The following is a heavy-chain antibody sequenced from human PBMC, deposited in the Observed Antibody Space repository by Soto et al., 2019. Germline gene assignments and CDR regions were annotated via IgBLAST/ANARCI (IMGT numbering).Heavy chain of an antibody. J-gene: IGHJ6*02. CDR1: GFTFSNYG. D-gene: IGHD3-10*01. Sequence: QVQLVESGGGVVQPGRSLRLSCAASGFTFSNYGMHWVRQAPGKGLEWVAVILNDGSNRYHADSVKDRFTISRDNSKNMLYLQMHSLRDEDTAVYYCARDDEYSGNGMDVWGQGTTVTVS. CDR3: ARDDEYSGNGMDV. CDR2: ILNDGSNR. V-gene: IGHV3-33*01.